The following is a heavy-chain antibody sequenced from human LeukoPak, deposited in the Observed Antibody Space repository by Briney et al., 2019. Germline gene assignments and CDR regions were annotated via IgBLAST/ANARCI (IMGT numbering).Heavy chain of an antibody. CDR1: GFTFNTYS. CDR2: ISSSSATI. V-gene: IGHV3-48*01. Sequence: GGSLRLSCAASGFTFNTYSMNWVRQAPGKGLEWVSYISSSSATIYYADSVKGRFTISRDNAKNSLYLQMDSLRAEDTAVYYCARGYLIVATRGYYYSYMDVWGKGTTVTVSS. J-gene: IGHJ6*03. D-gene: IGHD5-12*01. CDR3: ARGYLIVATRGYYYSYMDV.